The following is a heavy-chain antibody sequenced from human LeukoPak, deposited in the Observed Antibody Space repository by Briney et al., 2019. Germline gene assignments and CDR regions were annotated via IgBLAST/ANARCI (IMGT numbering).Heavy chain of an antibody. D-gene: IGHD3-10*01. Sequence: SETLSLTCTVSGGSISSYYWSWIQQPPGKGLEWIGYIYYSGSTNYNPSLKSRVTISVDTSKNQFSLKLSSVTAADTAVYYCARGYYYGSGSSYGMDVWGQGTTVTVSS. J-gene: IGHJ6*02. CDR2: IYYSGST. CDR1: GGSISSYY. CDR3: ARGYYYGSGSSYGMDV. V-gene: IGHV4-59*12.